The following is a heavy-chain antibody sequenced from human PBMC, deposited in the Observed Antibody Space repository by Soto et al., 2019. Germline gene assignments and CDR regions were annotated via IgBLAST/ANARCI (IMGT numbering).Heavy chain of an antibody. Sequence: QVQLVQSGAEEKKPGASVKVSCKASGYTFTSYAMHWVRQAPGQRREWMGWINAGNGNTKYAQKFQDRVTITRNTSAITAYMELISLRSEDKAVYYCSSESYGGEFDYWGQGTLVTVSS. V-gene: IGHV1-3*05. CDR2: INAGNGNT. D-gene: IGHD4-17*01. CDR1: GYTFTSYA. CDR3: SSESYGGEFDY. J-gene: IGHJ4*02.